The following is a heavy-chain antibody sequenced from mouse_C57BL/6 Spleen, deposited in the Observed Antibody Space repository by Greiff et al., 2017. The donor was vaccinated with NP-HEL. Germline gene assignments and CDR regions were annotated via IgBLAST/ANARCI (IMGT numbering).Heavy chain of an antibody. Sequence: QVQLQQSGPELVKPGASVKISCKASGYAFSSSWMNWVKQRPGKGLEWIGRIYPGDGDTNYNGKFKGKATLTADKSSSTAYMQLSSLTSEDSAVYFCARSELRPLDYWGQGTTLTVSS. CDR2: IYPGDGDT. J-gene: IGHJ2*01. D-gene: IGHD3-2*02. CDR3: ARSELRPLDY. V-gene: IGHV1-82*01. CDR1: GYAFSSSW.